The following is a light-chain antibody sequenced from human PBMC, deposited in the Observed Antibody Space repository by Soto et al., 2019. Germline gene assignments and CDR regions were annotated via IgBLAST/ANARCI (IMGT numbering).Light chain of an antibody. V-gene: IGLV6-57*03. CDR2: EDD. Sequence: NFMLTQPHSVSESPGKTVTISCTRSSGSIADNYVQWYQQRPGSAPINVIYEDDHRPSGVSDRFSGSIDSSSNSASLTISGLKSEDEADYYCQSYDSNNWVFGGGTKLTVL. CDR1: SGSIADNY. CDR3: QSYDSNNWV. J-gene: IGLJ3*02.